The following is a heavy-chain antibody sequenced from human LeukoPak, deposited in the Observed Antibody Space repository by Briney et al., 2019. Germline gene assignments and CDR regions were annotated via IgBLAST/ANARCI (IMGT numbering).Heavy chain of an antibody. CDR2: IAYDGSNI. J-gene: IGHJ4*02. CDR1: GFTFGAYV. Sequence: GGSLRLSCAASGFTFGAYVMHWVRQAPGKGLEWVAVIAYDGSNIYHTDSVKGRFTISRDNSKNTLYLQMNSLRVEDTAVYYCAKEDPLEGLDYWGQGTLVTVSS. CDR3: AKEDPLEGLDY. V-gene: IGHV3-30-3*01. D-gene: IGHD5-24*01.